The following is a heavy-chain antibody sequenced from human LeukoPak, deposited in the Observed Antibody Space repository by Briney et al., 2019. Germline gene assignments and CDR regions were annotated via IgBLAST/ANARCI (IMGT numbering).Heavy chain of an antibody. CDR1: GGSISSYY. CDR2: IYYSGST. Sequence: SETLSLTCTVSGGSISSYYWSWIRQPPGEGLEWIAFIYYSGSTKYNPSLKSRVTISVDTSKNQFSLRLSSVTAADTAVYFCARHRDYYDTWGHGTLVTVSS. J-gene: IGHJ4*01. V-gene: IGHV4-59*08. D-gene: IGHD3-22*01. CDR3: ARHRDYYDT.